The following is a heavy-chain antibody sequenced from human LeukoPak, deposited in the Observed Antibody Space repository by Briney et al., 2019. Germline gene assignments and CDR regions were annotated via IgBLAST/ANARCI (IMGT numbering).Heavy chain of an antibody. CDR1: GFTLGDYY. Sequence: GGSLRLSCAASGFTLGDYYMSWIRQAPGKGLEWVSYISSSGSTIYYADSVKGRFTISRDNAKNSLYLQMNSLRAEDTAVYYCARGLTMVWGLRNDMDVWGQGTTVTVSS. CDR3: ARGLTMVWGLRNDMDV. J-gene: IGHJ6*02. CDR2: ISSSGSTI. V-gene: IGHV3-11*01. D-gene: IGHD3-10*01.